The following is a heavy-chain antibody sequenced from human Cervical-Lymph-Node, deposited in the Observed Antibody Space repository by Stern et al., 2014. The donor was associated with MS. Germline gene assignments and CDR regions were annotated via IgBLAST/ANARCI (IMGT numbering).Heavy chain of an antibody. J-gene: IGHJ4*02. CDR3: ASGDLYDASGYLALVSSLDY. CDR2: VTPFNGDT. CDR1: GYTLSNRY. D-gene: IGHD3-22*01. Sequence: QMQLVQSGAEVKKTGSSVKVSCKASGYTLSNRYLHWVRQAPGQALEWMGWVTPFNGDTNYAQKFQDRVTITTDRSMITAYIDLSNLKSEDTAMYYCASGDLYDASGYLALVSSLDYWGQGTLVTVSS. V-gene: IGHV1-45*02.